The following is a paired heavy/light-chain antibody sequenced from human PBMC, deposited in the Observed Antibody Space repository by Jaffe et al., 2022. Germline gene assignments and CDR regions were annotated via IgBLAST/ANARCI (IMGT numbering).Heavy chain of an antibody. V-gene: IGHV4-38-2*01. J-gene: IGHJ4*02. CDR3: ARQEYGSESADC. CDR2: VSRTGNT. Sequence: QVQLQESGPGLVKPSETLSLTCAVSGYSISSNHFWGWIRQPPGKGLEWIGTVSRTGNTHYNPSLESRVTISVDTSKNYFSLKVTSVTAADTAVYYCARQEYGSESADCWGQGTLVTVSS. CDR1: GYSISSNHF. D-gene: IGHD3-10*01.
Light chain of an antibody. Sequence: EIVMTQSPATLSVSPGERATLSCRASQSVSRNLTWYQQKPGQAPRLLISGASTRATGIPARFSGSGSGTEFTLTISSLQSEDFGIYYCQQDITWPLTFGGGTKVEIK. CDR2: GAS. V-gene: IGKV3-15*01. J-gene: IGKJ4*01. CDR3: QQDITWPLT. CDR1: QSVSRN.